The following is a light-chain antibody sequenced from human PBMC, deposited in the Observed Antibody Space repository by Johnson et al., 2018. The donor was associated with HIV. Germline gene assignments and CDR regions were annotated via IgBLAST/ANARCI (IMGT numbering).Light chain of an antibody. V-gene: IGLV1-51*01. CDR2: DNN. CDR3: GAWDASLSAYV. Sequence: QSVLTQPPSVSAAPGQKVTISCSGSSSNIGNNYVSWYQQVPGAAPKLLIYDNNKRPSGIPDRFSASKSGTSATLGITGLQTGDAADYYCGAWDASLSAYVFGTGTKVTVL. CDR1: SSNIGNNY. J-gene: IGLJ1*01.